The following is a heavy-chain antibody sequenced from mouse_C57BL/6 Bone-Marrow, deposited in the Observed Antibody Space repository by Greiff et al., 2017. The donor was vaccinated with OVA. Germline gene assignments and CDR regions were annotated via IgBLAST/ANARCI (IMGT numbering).Heavy chain of an antibody. V-gene: IGHV1-59*01. D-gene: IGHD1-1*01. J-gene: IGHJ2*01. Sequence: LQQPGAELVRPGTSVKLSCKASGYTFTSYWMHWVKQRPGQGLEWIGVIDPSDSYTNYNQKFKGKATLTVDTSSSTAYMQLSSLTSEDSAVYYGARGVTTVVATDYFDDWGQGTTLTVSS. CDR1: GYTFTSYW. CDR2: IDPSDSYT. CDR3: ARGVTTVVATDYFDD.